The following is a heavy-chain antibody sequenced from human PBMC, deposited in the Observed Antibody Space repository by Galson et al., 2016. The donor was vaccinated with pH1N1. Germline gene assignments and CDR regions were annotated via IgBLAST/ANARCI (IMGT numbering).Heavy chain of an antibody. CDR3: AKHPYYVDTSKIDY. CDR1: GFTFSSYW. Sequence: SLRLSCAASGFTFSSYWMSWVRQAPGKGLEWVANINQDGSVKHYVDPVKGRFTISRDNSKNTVYLQMNSLRADDAAVYYCAKHPYYVDTSKIDYWGQGTLVSVSS. V-gene: IGHV3-7*03. J-gene: IGHJ4*02. CDR2: INQDGSVK. D-gene: IGHD5-18*01.